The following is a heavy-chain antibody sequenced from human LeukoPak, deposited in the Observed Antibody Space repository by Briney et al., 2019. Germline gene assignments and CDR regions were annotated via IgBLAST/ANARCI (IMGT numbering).Heavy chain of an antibody. CDR3: ARDRGLLWFGEFDNYFDY. V-gene: IGHV3-30-3*01. J-gene: IGHJ4*02. CDR1: GFTFSSYA. Sequence: PGGSLRLSCAASGFTFSSYAMHWVRQAPGKGLEGVAVISYDGSNKYYADSVKGRFTISRDNSKNTPYLQMNSLRAEDTAVYYCARDRGLLWFGEFDNYFDYWGQGTLVTVSS. CDR2: ISYDGSNK. D-gene: IGHD3-10*01.